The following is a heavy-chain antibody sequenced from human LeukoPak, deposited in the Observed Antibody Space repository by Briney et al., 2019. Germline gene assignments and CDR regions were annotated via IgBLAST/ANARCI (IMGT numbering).Heavy chain of an antibody. CDR1: GFTFSSYE. CDR2: ISSSGSTI. V-gene: IGHV3-48*03. Sequence: GGSLRLYCAASGFTFSSYEMNWVRQAPGKGLEWVSYISSSGSTIYYADSVKGRFTISRDNAENSLYLQMNSLRAEDTAVYYCARDYDFWSGYPSLYYYYYGMDVWGQGTTVTVSS. CDR3: ARDYDFWSGYPSLYYYYYGMDV. J-gene: IGHJ6*02. D-gene: IGHD3-3*01.